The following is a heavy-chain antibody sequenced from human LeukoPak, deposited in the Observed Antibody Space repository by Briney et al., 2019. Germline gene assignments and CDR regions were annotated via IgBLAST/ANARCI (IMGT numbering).Heavy chain of an antibody. D-gene: IGHD6-19*01. CDR1: GGSFSGYY. Sequence: SETLSLTCAVYGGSFSGYYWSWIRQPPGKGLEWIGEINHSGSTNYNPSLKSRVTISVDTSKNQFSLKLSSVTAADTAVYYCARAQWLVANLDYWGQGTLVTVSS. CDR3: ARAQWLVANLDY. J-gene: IGHJ4*02. CDR2: INHSGST. V-gene: IGHV4-34*01.